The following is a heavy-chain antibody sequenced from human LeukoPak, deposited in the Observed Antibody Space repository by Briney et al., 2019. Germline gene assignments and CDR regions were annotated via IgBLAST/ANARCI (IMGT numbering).Heavy chain of an antibody. J-gene: IGHJ4*02. CDR3: AKTGGSSWHFDY. V-gene: IGHV3-23*01. Sequence: PGGSLRLSCAASGFTFSSYAMSWVRQAPGKGLEWVSAVSGSGGTTNYADSVKGRFTISRDNSKNTLHLQMNSLRVEDTAVYYCAKTGGSSWHFDYWGQGTLVTVSS. D-gene: IGHD6-13*01. CDR2: VSGSGGTT. CDR1: GFTFSSYA.